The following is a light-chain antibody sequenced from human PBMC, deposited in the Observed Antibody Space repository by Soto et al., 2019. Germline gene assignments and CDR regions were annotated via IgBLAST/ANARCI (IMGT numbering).Light chain of an antibody. CDR2: EGS. CDR1: SSDVGSYNL. Sequence: QSALTQPASVSGSPGQSITISCTGTSSDVGSYNLVSWYQQHPGKAPKLMIYEGSKRPSGVSNRFSGSKSGNTASLTISGLQAEDEADYYGCSYAGSSTSLWGFGGGTKLTVL. CDR3: CSYAGSSTSLWG. V-gene: IGLV2-23*01. J-gene: IGLJ2*01.